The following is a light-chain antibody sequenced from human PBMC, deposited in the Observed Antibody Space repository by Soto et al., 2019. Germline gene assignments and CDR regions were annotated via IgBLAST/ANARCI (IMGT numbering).Light chain of an antibody. CDR1: NSNIGRNS. CDR3: AAWDDSLNGPV. V-gene: IGLV1-44*01. CDR2: KNN. J-gene: IGLJ2*01. Sequence: QSVLTQSPSASGTPGQRVTISCSGSNSNIGRNSVNWYQQVPGTAPKLLIFKNNQWPSGVAERFSGSKSGTSASLAISGLQSEDEADYYCAAWDDSLNGPVFGGGTKLTVL.